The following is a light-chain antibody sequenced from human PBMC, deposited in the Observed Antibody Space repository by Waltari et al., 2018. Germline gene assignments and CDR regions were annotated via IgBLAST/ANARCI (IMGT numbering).Light chain of an antibody. V-gene: IGLV2-14*03. Sequence: QSAPTQPPSVSGSPGQSVTISCTGTSSDVGGYNFVSWYQYHPGKAPKLMIYGVSVRPSGVSDRFSGSKSGNTASLTISGLQAEDEADYYCCSYTSSSTWVFGGGTRLTVL. CDR3: CSYTSSSTWV. J-gene: IGLJ3*02. CDR2: GVS. CDR1: SSDVGGYNF.